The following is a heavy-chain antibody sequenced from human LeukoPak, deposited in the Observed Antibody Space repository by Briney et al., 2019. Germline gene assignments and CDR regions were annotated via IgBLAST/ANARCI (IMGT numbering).Heavy chain of an antibody. Sequence: SETLSLTCAVYGGSFSGYYWSWIRQPPGKGLEWIGEINHSGSTNYNPSLKSRVTISVDTSKNQFSLKLSSVTAAGTAVYYCAKDYSYGYGGFDYWGQGTLVTVSS. CDR3: AKDYSYGYGGFDY. CDR2: INHSGST. CDR1: GGSFSGYY. J-gene: IGHJ4*02. V-gene: IGHV4-34*01. D-gene: IGHD5-18*01.